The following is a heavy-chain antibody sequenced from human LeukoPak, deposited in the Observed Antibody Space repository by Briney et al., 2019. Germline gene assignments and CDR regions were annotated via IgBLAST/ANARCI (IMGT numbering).Heavy chain of an antibody. CDR3: ARAMTDGDYYYMDV. D-gene: IGHD3-22*01. CDR1: AGSISSSSSH. J-gene: IGHJ6*03. CDR2: IHNSGST. Sequence: PSETLSLTCTLSAGSISSSSSHWGWIRQPPGRGLEWIGSIHNSGSTYYNPSLKSRVTISVDTSKNQFSLKLSSVTAADTAVYYCARAMTDGDYYYMDVWGKGTTVTVSS. V-gene: IGHV4-39*07.